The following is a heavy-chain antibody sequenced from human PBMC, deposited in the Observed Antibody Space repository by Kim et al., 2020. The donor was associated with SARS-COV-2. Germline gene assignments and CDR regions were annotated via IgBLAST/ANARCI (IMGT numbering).Heavy chain of an antibody. CDR2: ISSSSTYI. CDR3: AKIVSSASLVMDV. V-gene: IGHV3-21*01. J-gene: IGHJ6*03. CDR1: GFTFSSYG. D-gene: IGHD2-2*01. Sequence: GGSLRLSCAVSGFTFSSYGMNWVRQAPGKGLEWVSYISSSSTYIYYTDSVTGRFTISRDNAKNSLYLQMNSLRAEDTAVYYCAKIVSSASLVMDVWGKGTTVTVSS.